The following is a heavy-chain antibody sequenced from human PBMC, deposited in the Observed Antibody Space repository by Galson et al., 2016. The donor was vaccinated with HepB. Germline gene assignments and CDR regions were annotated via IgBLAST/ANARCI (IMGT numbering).Heavy chain of an antibody. CDR2: TRNRARRYST. CDR1: GLTLSDCW. CDR3: TRTGVGDFDY. Sequence: SMRLSCAASGLTLSDCWVNWVRQAPGKGLEWVGRTRNRARRYSTDYGASVKGRFSISRDNSKSSVYLQMNGLKAEDTAVYYCTRTGVGDFDYWGRGILVTVSS. J-gene: IGHJ4*02. V-gene: IGHV3-72*01.